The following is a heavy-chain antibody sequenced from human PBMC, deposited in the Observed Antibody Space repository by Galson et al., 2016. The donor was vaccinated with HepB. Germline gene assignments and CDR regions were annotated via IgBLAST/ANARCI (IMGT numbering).Heavy chain of an antibody. CDR3: AKGYYGYGSNWYNYGMDV. D-gene: IGHD3-22*01. V-gene: IGHV3-30*18. Sequence: SLRLSCAASRSTFSSYGMHWVRQAPGKGLEWVAVISYDGSNKYYADSVKGRFTISRDNSKNTLYLQMNSLGPEDTAVYYSAKGYYGYGSNWYNYGMDVWGQGTTVTVSS. CDR1: RSTFSSYG. J-gene: IGHJ6*02. CDR2: ISYDGSNK.